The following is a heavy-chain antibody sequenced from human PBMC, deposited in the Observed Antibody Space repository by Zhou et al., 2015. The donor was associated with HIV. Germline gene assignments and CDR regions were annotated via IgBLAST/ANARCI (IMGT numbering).Heavy chain of an antibody. D-gene: IGHD4-17*01. CDR1: GFTFDDYA. J-gene: IGHJ3*02. Sequence: VQLVESGGGVVQPGRSLRLSCAASGFTFDDYAMYWVRQAPGKGLEWVSGISWNSGSIGYADSVKGRFTISRDNAKNSLYLQMNSLRAEDTALYYCAKGLGYGDPDAFDIWGQGTMVTVSS. CDR3: AKGLGYGDPDAFDI. CDR2: ISWNSGSI. V-gene: IGHV3-9*01.